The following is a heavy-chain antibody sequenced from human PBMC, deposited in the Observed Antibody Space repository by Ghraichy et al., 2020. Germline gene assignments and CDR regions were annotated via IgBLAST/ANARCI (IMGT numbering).Heavy chain of an antibody. V-gene: IGHV3-74*01. CDR3: VRLWYCSGGSCYDS. CDR2: INSDGSGT. J-gene: IGHJ5*01. D-gene: IGHD2-15*01. Sequence: GGSLRLSCAASGFTFSTYWMHWVRQVPGKGLVWVSRINSDGSGTTYADSVKGRFTISRDNAKNTLYLQMNSLRAEDTAVYYCVRLWYCSGGSCYDSWGQGTLVTVSA. CDR1: GFTFSTYW.